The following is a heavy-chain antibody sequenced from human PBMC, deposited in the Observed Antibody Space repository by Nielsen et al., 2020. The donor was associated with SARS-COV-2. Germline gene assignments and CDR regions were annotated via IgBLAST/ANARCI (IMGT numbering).Heavy chain of an antibody. D-gene: IGHD4-17*01. CDR1: GFTFSNAW. V-gene: IGHV3-15*01. CDR3: TTKTTVTTRPYGMDV. CDR2: IKSKTDGGTT. J-gene: IGHJ6*02. Sequence: GGSLRLSCAASGFTFSNAWMSWVRQAPGKGLEWVGRIKSKTDGGTTDYAAPVKGRFTISRDDSKNTLYLQMNSLKTEDTAVYYCTTKTTVTTRPYGMDVWGQGTTVTVSS.